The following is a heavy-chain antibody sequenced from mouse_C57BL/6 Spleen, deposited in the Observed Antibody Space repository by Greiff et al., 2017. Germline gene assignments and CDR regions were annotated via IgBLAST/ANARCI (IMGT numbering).Heavy chain of an antibody. CDR2: IYPGDGDT. J-gene: IGHJ2*01. Sequence: ESGPELVKPGASVKISCKASGYAFSSSWMNWVKQRPGKGLEWIGRIYPGDGDTNYNGKFKGKATLTADKSSSTAYMQLSSLTSEDSAVYFCARGKTAQAKDYWGQGTTLTVSS. V-gene: IGHV1-82*01. CDR3: ARGKTAQAKDY. D-gene: IGHD3-2*02. CDR1: GYAFSSSW.